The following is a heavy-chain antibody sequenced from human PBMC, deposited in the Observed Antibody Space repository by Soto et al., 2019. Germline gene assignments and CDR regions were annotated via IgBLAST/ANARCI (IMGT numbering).Heavy chain of an antibody. J-gene: IGHJ3*02. CDR2: IYPGDSGT. CDR1: GYSFTSYW. V-gene: IGHV5-51*01. Sequence: GESLKISCKGSGYSFTSYWIGWVRQMPGKGLEWMGIIYPGDSGTRYSPSFQGQVTISADKSISTAYLQWSSLKASDTAMYYCARHGSETTVPGGAFDIWGQGTMVTVSS. CDR3: ARHGSETTVPGGAFDI. D-gene: IGHD4-17*01.